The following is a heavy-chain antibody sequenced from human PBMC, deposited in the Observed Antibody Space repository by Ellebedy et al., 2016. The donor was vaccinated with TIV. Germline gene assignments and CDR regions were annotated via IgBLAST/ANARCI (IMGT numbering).Heavy chain of an antibody. V-gene: IGHV3-7*03. Sequence: PGGSLRLSCAASTFTSSSYWMTWVRKSQEKGLDWVATVTPDGSEHYYADAVKVQFTVSRDNAETSLYLHMDSLRADDAAVYFCATHFVGWYCAFESWGQGTLVTVSS. CDR3: ATHFVGWYCAFES. J-gene: IGHJ4*02. CDR2: VTPDGSEH. D-gene: IGHD6-19*01. CDR1: TFTSSSYW.